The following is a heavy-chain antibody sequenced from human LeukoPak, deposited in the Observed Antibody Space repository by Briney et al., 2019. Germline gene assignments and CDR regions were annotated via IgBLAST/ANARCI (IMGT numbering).Heavy chain of an antibody. CDR2: IHHSGST. CDR3: ARVFSYPLRAPFDP. CDR1: GGSFSGYY. J-gene: IGHJ5*02. V-gene: IGHV4-34*01. Sequence: SETLSLTCAVYGGSFSGYYWSWIRQPPGKGLECIGEIHHSGSTNYNPSLKSRVTLSVDTSKNQFSLKLSSVTAADTAVYYCARVFSYPLRAPFDPWGQGTLVTVSS. D-gene: IGHD2-2*01.